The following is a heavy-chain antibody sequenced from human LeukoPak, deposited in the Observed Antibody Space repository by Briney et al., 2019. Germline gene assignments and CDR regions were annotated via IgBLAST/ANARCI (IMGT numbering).Heavy chain of an antibody. D-gene: IGHD2-8*02. CDR1: GFSFSDYY. J-gene: IGHJ5*02. V-gene: IGHV3-11*04. CDR3: ARVLTGSWDWFDP. Sequence: GGSLTLSCAASGFSFSDYYLNWISQAPGKGLEWLSYMSSSRDTIYYAHSLMGRLTISSDHATNSLYLSMHRPRAEDTAVYYCARVLTGSWDWFDPWGQGTLVTVSS. CDR2: MSSSRDTI.